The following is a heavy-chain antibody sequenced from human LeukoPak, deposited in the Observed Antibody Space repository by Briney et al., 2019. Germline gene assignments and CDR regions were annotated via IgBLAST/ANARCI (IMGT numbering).Heavy chain of an antibody. J-gene: IGHJ4*02. Sequence: GGSLRLSCAASGFTFSSYSMNWVRQAPGKGLEWVSSITGSSTYIHYADSVKGRFTISRDNAKNSLYLQMNSLRAEDTAVYYCARGFADFVWGSYPSSYWGQGTLVTVSS. V-gene: IGHV3-21*01. CDR2: ITGSSTYI. D-gene: IGHD3-16*02. CDR3: ARGFADFVWGSYPSSY. CDR1: GFTFSSYS.